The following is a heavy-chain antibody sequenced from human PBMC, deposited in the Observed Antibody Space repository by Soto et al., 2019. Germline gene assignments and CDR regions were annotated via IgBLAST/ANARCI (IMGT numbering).Heavy chain of an antibody. CDR2: ISAHNGNT. CDR3: ARGRVTGYSSSWYGFDI. J-gene: IGHJ3*02. D-gene: IGHD6-13*01. Sequence: ASVKVSCKASGYTFTSYGISWVRQAPGQGLEWMGWISAHNGNTNYAQKLQGRVTMTTDTSTSTAYMELRSLRSDDTAVYYCARGRVTGYSSSWYGFDIWGQGTMVTVSS. V-gene: IGHV1-18*01. CDR1: GYTFTSYG.